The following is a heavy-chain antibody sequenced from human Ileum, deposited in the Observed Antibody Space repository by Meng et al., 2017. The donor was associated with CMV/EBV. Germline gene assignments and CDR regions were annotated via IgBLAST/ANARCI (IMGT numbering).Heavy chain of an antibody. CDR2: IYYSGST. J-gene: IGHJ4*02. CDR1: GGSISSYY. Sequence: GSLRLSCTVSGGSISSYYWSWIRQPPGKGLEWIGYIYYSGSTNYNPSLKSRVTISVDTSKNQFSLKLSSVTAADTAVYYCARYSSSSGSGYWGQGTLVTVSS. V-gene: IGHV4-59*01. CDR3: ARYSSSSGSGY. D-gene: IGHD6-6*01.